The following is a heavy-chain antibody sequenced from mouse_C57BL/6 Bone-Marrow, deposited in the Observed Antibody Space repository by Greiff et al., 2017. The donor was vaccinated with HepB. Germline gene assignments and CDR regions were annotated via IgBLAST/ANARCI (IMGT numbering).Heavy chain of an antibody. CDR1: GYTFTSYG. CDR2: IYPRSGNT. CDR3: ASRGYSYAMDY. D-gene: IGHD3-1*01. V-gene: IGHV1-81*01. Sequence: QVQLKQSGAELARPGASVKLSCKASGYTFTSYGISWVKQRTGQGLEWIGEIYPRSGNTYYNEKFKGKATLTADKSSSTAYMELRSLTSEDSAVYFCASRGYSYAMDYWGQGTSVTVSS. J-gene: IGHJ4*01.